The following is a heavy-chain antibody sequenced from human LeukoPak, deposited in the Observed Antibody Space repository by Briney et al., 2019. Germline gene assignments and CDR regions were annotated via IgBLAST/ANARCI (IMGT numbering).Heavy chain of an antibody. CDR1: GDSVSSNSAA. D-gene: IGHD6-19*01. V-gene: IGHV6-1*01. J-gene: IGHJ6*03. CDR2: TYYRSKWYN. CDR3: ARAVAGLINYYYCYMDV. Sequence: SQTLSLTCAISGDSVSSNSAAWNWIRQSPSRGLEWLGRTYYRSKWYNDYAVSVKSRITINPDTSKNQFSLQLNSVTPEDTAVYYCARAVAGLINYYYCYMDVWGKGTTVTISS.